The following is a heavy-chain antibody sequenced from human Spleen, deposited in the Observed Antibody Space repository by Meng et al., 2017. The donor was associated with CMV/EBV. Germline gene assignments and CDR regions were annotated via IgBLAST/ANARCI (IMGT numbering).Heavy chain of an antibody. J-gene: IGHJ6*02. D-gene: IGHD6-19*01. V-gene: IGHV1-8*01. CDR3: ARGEVAAAYYYGMDV. Sequence: ASVKVSCKASGYTFTSYAINWVRQATGQGLEWMGWMNPNSGYTDYAEEFLGRVTMTRDTSISTAYMELSSLRSDDTAVYYCARGEVAAAYYYGMDVWGQGTTVTVSS. CDR1: GYTFTSYA. CDR2: MNPNSGYT.